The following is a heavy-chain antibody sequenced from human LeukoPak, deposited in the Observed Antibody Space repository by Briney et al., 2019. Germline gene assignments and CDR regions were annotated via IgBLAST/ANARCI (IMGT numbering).Heavy chain of an antibody. CDR3: ARVSSIAAFHWFDP. CDR1: GYSISSGYY. Sequence: PSETLSLTCTVSGYSISSGYYWGWIRQPPGKGLEWIGSIYHSGSTYYNPSLKSRVTISVDTSKNQFSLKLSSVTAADTAVYYCARVSSIAAFHWFDPWGQGTLVTVSS. J-gene: IGHJ5*02. D-gene: IGHD6-6*01. CDR2: IYHSGST. V-gene: IGHV4-38-2*02.